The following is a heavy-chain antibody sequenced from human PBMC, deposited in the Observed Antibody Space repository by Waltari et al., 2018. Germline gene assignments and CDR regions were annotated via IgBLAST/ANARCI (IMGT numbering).Heavy chain of an antibody. J-gene: IGHJ6*02. V-gene: IGHV1-8*01. CDR1: GYTFTSYY. Sequence: QVQLVQSGAEVKKPGASVKVSCKASGYTFTSYYINWVRQATGQGLEWMGWMNPNSGDTGYALKFQGRVTMTRNTSITTVYMELSSLRSEDTAVYYCARARITMVRGDKRRSYYGMDVWGQGTTVTVSS. D-gene: IGHD3-10*01. CDR2: MNPNSGDT. CDR3: ARARITMVRGDKRRSYYGMDV.